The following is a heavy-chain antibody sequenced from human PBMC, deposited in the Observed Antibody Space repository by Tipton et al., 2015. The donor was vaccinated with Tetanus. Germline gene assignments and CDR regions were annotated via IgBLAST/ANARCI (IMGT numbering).Heavy chain of an antibody. CDR2: IYYSGST. Sequence: LRLSCTVSGGSISSYYWSWIRQPPGKGLEWIGYIYYSGSTNYNPSLKSRVTISVDTSKNQFSLKLSSVTAADTAVYYCARITDGYSDYWGQGTLVTVSS. J-gene: IGHJ4*02. CDR3: ARITDGYSDY. V-gene: IGHV4-59*01. CDR1: GGSISSYY. D-gene: IGHD5-24*01.